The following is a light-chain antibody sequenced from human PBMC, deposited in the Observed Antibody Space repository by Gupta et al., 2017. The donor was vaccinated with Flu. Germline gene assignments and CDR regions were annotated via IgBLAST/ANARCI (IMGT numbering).Light chain of an antibody. Sequence: SYELTQPPSASASPAQPATITCSGNTFSTQCTYWYQQKPGQAPLLALFTDTEGPSGLPARFACSNSGTSVTSALTVVGAEDEAADDYHYAANSSTKVVFGGGTKLTVL. J-gene: IGLJ3*02. CDR2: TDT. V-gene: IGLV3-25*03. CDR3: HYAANSSTKVV. CDR1: TFSTQC.